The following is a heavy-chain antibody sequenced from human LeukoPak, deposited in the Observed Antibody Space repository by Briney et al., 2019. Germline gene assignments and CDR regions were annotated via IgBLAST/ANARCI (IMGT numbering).Heavy chain of an antibody. Sequence: SETLSLTCAVSGGSISSSNWWSWVRQPAGKGLEWIGRIYTSGSTNYNPSLKSRVTMSVDTSKNQFSLKLSSVTAADTAVYYCRAGMDVWGKGTTVTVSS. J-gene: IGHJ6*03. CDR2: IYTSGST. CDR1: GGSISSSNW. CDR3: RAGMDV. V-gene: IGHV4-4*07.